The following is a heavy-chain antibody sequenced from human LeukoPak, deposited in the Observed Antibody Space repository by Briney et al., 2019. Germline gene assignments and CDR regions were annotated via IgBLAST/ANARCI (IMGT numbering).Heavy chain of an antibody. D-gene: IGHD1-1*01. CDR3: VIDVGTVPPFEY. V-gene: IGHV6-1*01. J-gene: IGHJ4*02. Sequence: SQTLSLTCAISGDNVSSSTAAWNWIRQSPSRGLEWLGRTFYRSNSWYNDFALSVRGRITINADTSKNQFSLQLKSVTPEDMSVYYCVIDVGTVPPFEYWGQGTLVTVSS. CDR2: TFYRSNSWYN. CDR1: GDNVSSSTAA.